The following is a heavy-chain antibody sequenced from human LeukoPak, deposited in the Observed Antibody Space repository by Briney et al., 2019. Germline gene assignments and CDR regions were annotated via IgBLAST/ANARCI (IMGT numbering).Heavy chain of an antibody. V-gene: IGHV4-34*01. CDR3: ARGYNCTNGVCYMRLFDY. CDR1: NGSFTEYF. CDR2: VSPGGYT. J-gene: IGHJ4*02. D-gene: IGHD2-8*01. Sequence: SETLSLTCVVNNGSFTEYFWSWIRQPPGKGLEWIGEVSPGGYTNYNPSLKSRVTISVDTSKNQFSLKLSSVTAADTAVYYCARGYNCTNGVCYMRLFDYWGQGTLVTVSS.